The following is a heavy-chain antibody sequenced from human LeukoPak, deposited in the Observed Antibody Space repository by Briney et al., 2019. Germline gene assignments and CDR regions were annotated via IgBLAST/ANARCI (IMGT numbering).Heavy chain of an antibody. Sequence: HTGGSLRLSFSASGFNFSNYPMHWVRQAPGKGLEYVSAISTNGGSTYYADSVKGRFTISRDNSKNTLHLQMSGLRSEDTAVYHCVGSFSRRVVLFFSFDMWGQGTMVTASS. CDR3: VGSFSRRVVLFFSFDM. V-gene: IGHV3-64D*09. CDR2: ISTNGGST. D-gene: IGHD2-15*01. CDR1: GFNFSNYP. J-gene: IGHJ3*02.